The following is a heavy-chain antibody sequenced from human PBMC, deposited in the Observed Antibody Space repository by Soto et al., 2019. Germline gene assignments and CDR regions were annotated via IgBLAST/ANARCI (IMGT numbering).Heavy chain of an antibody. CDR2: IIPIFGTA. CDR3: ARVSRRGVVIFDY. D-gene: IGHD3-3*01. Sequence: SVKVSCKASGGTFSSYAISWVRQAPGQGLEWMGGIIPIFGTANYAQKFRGRVTITADESTSTAYMELSSLRSEDTAVYYCARVSRRGVVIFDYWGQGTLVTVSS. J-gene: IGHJ4*02. V-gene: IGHV1-69*13. CDR1: GGTFSSYA.